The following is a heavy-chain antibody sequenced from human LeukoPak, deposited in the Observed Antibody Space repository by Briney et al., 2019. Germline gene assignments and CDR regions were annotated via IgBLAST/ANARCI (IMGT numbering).Heavy chain of an antibody. CDR2: IYYSGST. D-gene: IGHD3-22*01. CDR1: GGSISSYY. V-gene: IGHV4-30-4*08. CDR3: ARDISGYYYY. J-gene: IGHJ4*02. Sequence: PSGTLSLTCTVSGGSISSYYWSWIRQPPGKGLEWIGYIYYSGSTYYNPSLKSRVTISVDTSKNQFSLKLSSVTAADTAVYYCARDISGYYYYWGQGTLVTVSS.